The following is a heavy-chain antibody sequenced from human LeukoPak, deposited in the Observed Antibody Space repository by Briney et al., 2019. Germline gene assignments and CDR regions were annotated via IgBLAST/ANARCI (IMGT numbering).Heavy chain of an antibody. CDR2: IISIFGTA. Sequence: SVKVSCKASGGTFSSYAISWVRQAPGQGLEWMGGIISIFGTANYAQKFQGRVTITADESTSTAYMELSSLRSEDTAVYYCAREAVEMATIHSYYYGMDVWGQGTTVTVSS. J-gene: IGHJ6*02. CDR1: GGTFSSYA. V-gene: IGHV1-69*13. D-gene: IGHD5-24*01. CDR3: AREAVEMATIHSYYYGMDV.